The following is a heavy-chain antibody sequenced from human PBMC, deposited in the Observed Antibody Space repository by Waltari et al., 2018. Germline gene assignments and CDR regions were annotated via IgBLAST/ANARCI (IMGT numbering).Heavy chain of an antibody. J-gene: IGHJ4*02. CDR3: AREVFRFDY. Sequence: QVQLVQSGAEVKKPGASVKPSCDASGYAFTAYYFHWVRQAPGRGLEWMGYVDPHNGGISYAQRFQGRVTMTRDTSISTVYMELSGLTSDDTAVYYCAREVFRFDYWGQGALVTVSS. CDR2: VDPHNGGI. CDR1: GYAFTAYY. V-gene: IGHV1-2*02.